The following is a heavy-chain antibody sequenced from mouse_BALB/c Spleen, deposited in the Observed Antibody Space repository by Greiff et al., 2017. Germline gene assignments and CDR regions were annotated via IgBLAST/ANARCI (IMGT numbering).Heavy chain of an antibody. CDR1: GFSLTGYG. D-gene: IGHD2-4*01. J-gene: IGHJ4*01. CDR2: IWGDGST. V-gene: IGHV2-6-7*01. Sequence: VQLVESGPGLVAPSQSLSITCTVSGFSLTGYGVNWVRQPPGKGLEWLGMIWGDGSTDYNSALKSRLSISKDNSKSQVFLKRNSLQTDDTARYSCAREGDYDERGYAMDYWGQGTSVTVSS. CDR3: AREGDYDERGYAMDY.